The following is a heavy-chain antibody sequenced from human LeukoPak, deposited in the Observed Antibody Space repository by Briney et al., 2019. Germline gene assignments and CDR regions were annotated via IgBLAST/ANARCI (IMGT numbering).Heavy chain of an antibody. D-gene: IGHD2-2*01. J-gene: IGHJ4*02. CDR2: ISGSGGST. V-gene: IGHV3-23*01. CDR3: AKGPDVVVVPSQYYFDY. Sequence: GGSLRLSCAASGFTFSSYAMSWVRQAPGKGLEWVSAISGSGGSTYYADSVKGRFTISRDNSKNTLYLQMNSLRAEDTAVYYCAKGPDVVVVPSQYYFDYWGQGTLVTVSS. CDR1: GFTFSSYA.